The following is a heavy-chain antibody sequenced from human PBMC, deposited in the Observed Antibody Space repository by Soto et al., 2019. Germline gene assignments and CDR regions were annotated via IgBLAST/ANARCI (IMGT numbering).Heavy chain of an antibody. J-gene: IGHJ3*02. CDR1: GYTFTGYY. Sequence: GASVKVSCKASGYTFTGYYMHWVRQAPGQGLEWMGWINANSGGTNYAQKFQGRVTMTRDTSISTAYMELSRLRSDDTAVYYCARESPGGNGLCDIWGQGTMVTVS. V-gene: IGHV1-2*02. CDR2: INANSGGT. D-gene: IGHD5-12*01. CDR3: ARESPGGNGLCDI.